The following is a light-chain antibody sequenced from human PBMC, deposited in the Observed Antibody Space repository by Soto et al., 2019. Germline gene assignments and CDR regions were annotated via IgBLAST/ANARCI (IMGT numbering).Light chain of an antibody. Sequence: EIVLTQSPGTLSVSPGERATLPCRASQSISSTYLAWYQHKPGQAPRLVIYAASSRATGIPDRFSGSGSGTDFTLIISTLQPEDFAVYYCHQYGTSPTFGGGTKVEIK. CDR1: QSISSTY. V-gene: IGKV3-20*01. CDR2: AAS. J-gene: IGKJ4*01. CDR3: HQYGTSPT.